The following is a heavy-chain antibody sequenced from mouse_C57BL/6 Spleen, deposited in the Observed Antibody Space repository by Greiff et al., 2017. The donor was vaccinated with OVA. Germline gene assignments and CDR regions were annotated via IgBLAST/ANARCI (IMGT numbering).Heavy chain of an antibody. CDR2: IYPGDGDT. CDR1: GYAFSSSW. Sequence: QVQLKESGPELVKPGASVKISCKASGYAFSSSWMNWVKQRPGKGLEWIGRIYPGDGDTNYNGKFKGKATLTADKSSSTAYMQLSSLTSEDSAVYFCARGGYYYGDYYAMDYWGQGTSVTVSS. J-gene: IGHJ4*01. D-gene: IGHD1-1*01. V-gene: IGHV1-82*01. CDR3: ARGGYYYGDYYAMDY.